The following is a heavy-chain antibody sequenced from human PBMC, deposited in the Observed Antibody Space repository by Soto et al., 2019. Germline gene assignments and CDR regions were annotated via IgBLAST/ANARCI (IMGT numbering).Heavy chain of an antibody. CDR3: AHRHGYYYDSSGYYWHY. J-gene: IGHJ4*02. V-gene: IGHV2-5*01. CDR2: IYWNDDK. CDR1: GFSLSTSGVG. Sequence: GSGPTLVNPTQTLTLTCTFSGFSLSTSGVGVGWIRQPPGKALEWLALIYWNDDKRYSPSLKSRLTITKDTSKNQVVLTMTNMDPVDTATYYCAHRHGYYYDSSGYYWHYWGQGTLVTVSS. D-gene: IGHD3-22*01.